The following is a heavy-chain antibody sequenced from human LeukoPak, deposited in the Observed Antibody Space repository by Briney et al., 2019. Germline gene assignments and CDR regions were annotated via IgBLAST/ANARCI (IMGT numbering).Heavy chain of an antibody. CDR2: IRYDRSDK. J-gene: IGHJ3*02. D-gene: IGHD3-10*01. CDR3: ARDLAIITSPPRSDAFDI. Sequence: GGSLRLSCAASVFTFRSYGMHLGRPAPGKGLEGVAIIRYDRSDKYYADSVKGRFTICRDNSKNTQYMQMNSLRSEDTAVYYSARDLAIITSPPRSDAFDIWGQGTMVTVSS. V-gene: IGHV3-30*02. CDR1: VFTFRSYG.